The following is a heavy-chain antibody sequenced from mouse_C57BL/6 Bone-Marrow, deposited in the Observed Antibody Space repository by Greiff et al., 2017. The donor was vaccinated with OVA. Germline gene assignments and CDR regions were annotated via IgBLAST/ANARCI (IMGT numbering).Heavy chain of an antibody. V-gene: IGHV5-17*01. J-gene: IGHJ2*01. Sequence: EVKLVESGGGLVKPGGSLKLSCAASGFTFSDYGMHWVRQAPEKGLEWVAYISSGSSTIYSADTVKGRFTISRDNAKNTLFLQMTSLRSEDTAMYYCARSLPYSPYYFDYWGQGTTLTVSS. CDR3: ARSLPYSPYYFDY. D-gene: IGHD2-10*01. CDR1: GFTFSDYG. CDR2: ISSGSSTI.